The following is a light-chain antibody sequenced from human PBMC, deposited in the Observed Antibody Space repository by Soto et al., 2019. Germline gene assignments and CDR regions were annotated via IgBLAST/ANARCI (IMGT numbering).Light chain of an antibody. J-gene: IGKJ1*01. V-gene: IGKV1-39*01. CDR1: QNIIKS. Sequence: DIQMTQSPSSPSASVGDKITITCRASQNIIKSLNWYQQKPGQAPKLLINTASGLQSEVPSRFSGSGSGTDFTLTISSLQPEDFATYFCRQSFSKPWTFGQGTKVDIK. CDR3: RQSFSKPWT. CDR2: TAS.